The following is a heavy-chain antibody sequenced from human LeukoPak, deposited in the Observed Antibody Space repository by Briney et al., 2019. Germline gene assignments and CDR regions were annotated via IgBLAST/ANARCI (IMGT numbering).Heavy chain of an antibody. CDR1: GFTFRNFS. CDR2: TISNSGTV. J-gene: IGHJ5*02. D-gene: IGHD6-13*01. V-gene: IGHV3-48*04. CDR3: ARIPRSYSSSWYNWFDP. Sequence: PGGSLRLSVEASGFTFRNFSINWVPKAQGKGWEGVSNTISNSGTVYYADSVKGRFTIARDNAENSVYLQMNSLRAEDTAVYYCARIPRSYSSSWYNWFDPWGQGTLVTVSS.